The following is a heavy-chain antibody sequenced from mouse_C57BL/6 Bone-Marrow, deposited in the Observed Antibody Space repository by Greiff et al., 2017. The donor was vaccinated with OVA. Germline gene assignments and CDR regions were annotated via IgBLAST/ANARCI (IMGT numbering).Heavy chain of an antibody. J-gene: IGHJ2*01. CDR3: ARKDYYGSSLYFDY. D-gene: IGHD1-1*01. CDR2: IYPRSGNT. V-gene: IGHV1-81*01. Sequence: QVQLQQSGAELARPGASVKLSCKASGYTFTSYGLSWVKQRTGQGLEWIGEIYPRSGNTYYNEKFKGKATLTADKSSSTAYMELRSLTSEDSAVYYCARKDYYGSSLYFDYWGQGTTLTVSS. CDR1: GYTFTSYG.